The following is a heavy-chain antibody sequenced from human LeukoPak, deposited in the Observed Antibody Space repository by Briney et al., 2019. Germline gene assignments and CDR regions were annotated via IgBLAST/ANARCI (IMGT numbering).Heavy chain of an antibody. V-gene: IGHV3-53*04. J-gene: IGHJ5*02. CDR2: IYSGGST. D-gene: IGHD2-15*01. CDR3: ARTKYCSGTSCPGVDP. Sequence: GGSLRLSCAASGFTVSNNYMSWVRQAPGKGLEWVSVIYSGGSTHYADSVKGRFTISRHSSKNTLYLQMNSLRPEDTAVYYCARTKYCSGTSCPGVDPWGQGTLVTVSS. CDR1: GFTVSNNY.